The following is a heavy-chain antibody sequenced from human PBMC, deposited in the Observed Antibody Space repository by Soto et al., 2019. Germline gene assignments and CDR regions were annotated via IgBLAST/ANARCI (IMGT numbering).Heavy chain of an antibody. CDR2: INAGNGNT. Sequence: ASVKFSCKASGYTFTSYGVSWVRQAPGQMLECMVWINAGNGNTKYXXKFQGRVXXTRDTSASTAXMELSXLRSEDTAVYYCARDLQPDYWAQGTLVTVSS. CDR1: GYTFTSYG. J-gene: IGHJ4*02. CDR3: ARDLQPDY. V-gene: IGHV1-3*01.